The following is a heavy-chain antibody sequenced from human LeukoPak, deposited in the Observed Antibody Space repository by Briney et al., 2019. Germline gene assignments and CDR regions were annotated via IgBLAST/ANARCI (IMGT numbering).Heavy chain of an antibody. CDR3: ATPTVTTGAFDI. D-gene: IGHD4-17*01. J-gene: IGHJ3*02. CDR2: INPNSGGT. CDR1: GYTFSGYY. Sequence: ASVKVSCKASGYTFSGYYIHWVRHAPGQGLEWMGWINPNSGGTDYAQNFQGRVTMTRDTSISTAYMELSRLRSDDTAVYYCATPTVTTGAFDIWGQGTMVIVSS. V-gene: IGHV1-2*02.